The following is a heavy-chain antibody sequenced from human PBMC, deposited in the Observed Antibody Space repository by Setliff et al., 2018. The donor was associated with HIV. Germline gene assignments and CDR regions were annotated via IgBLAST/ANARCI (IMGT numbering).Heavy chain of an antibody. J-gene: IGHJ1*01. CDR3: ARGGYSYGFGRHRAYFQY. CDR2: INHSGGT. CDR1: GGSFSAYY. Sequence: KPSETLSLTCAVYGGSFSAYYWSWIRQTPGKGLEWIGEINHSGGTNYNPSLKSRVTMSVDTSKNQFSLKLSSVTAANTAVFCCARGGYSYGFGRHRAYFQYWGQGTQVTVSS. V-gene: IGHV4-34*01. D-gene: IGHD5-18*01.